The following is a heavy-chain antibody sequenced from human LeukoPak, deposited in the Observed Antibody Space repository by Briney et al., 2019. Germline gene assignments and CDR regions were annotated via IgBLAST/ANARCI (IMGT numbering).Heavy chain of an antibody. CDR1: GFTFSSYA. CDR2: ISGSGGST. J-gene: IGHJ4*02. D-gene: IGHD3-22*01. CDR3: AKHRFESGGYHSTD. V-gene: IGHV3-23*01. Sequence: GGSLRLSCAASGFTFSSYAMSWVRQAPGKGLEWVSAISGSGGSTYYADSVKGRFTISRDNSKNTLYLQMNSLRDEDTAVYYCAKHRFESGGYHSTDWGQGTLVTVSS.